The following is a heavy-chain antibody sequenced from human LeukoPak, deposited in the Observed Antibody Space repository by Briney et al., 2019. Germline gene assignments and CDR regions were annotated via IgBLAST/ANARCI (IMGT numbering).Heavy chain of an antibody. CDR2: ISESGAIT. Sequence: GGSLRLSCAASGFTFNTYSMNWVRQAPGKGLKWVSGISESGAITHYADSVKGRFTISRDNSKTTVFLQMNSLRAEDTAVYYCAVSVRFERVWHYFNNWGQGTQVTVSS. D-gene: IGHD3-9*01. V-gene: IGHV3-23*01. CDR1: GFTFNTYS. CDR3: AVSVRFERVWHYFNN. J-gene: IGHJ4*02.